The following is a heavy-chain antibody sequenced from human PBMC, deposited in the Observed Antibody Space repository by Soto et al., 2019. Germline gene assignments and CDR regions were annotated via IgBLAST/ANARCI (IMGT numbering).Heavy chain of an antibody. CDR3: AKDRYYDTPGWFDP. V-gene: IGHV3-23*01. D-gene: IGHD3-22*01. CDR2: ISANGGSI. J-gene: IGHJ5*02. CDR1: GFTFRDHA. Sequence: EAQLLASGGGLVQPGGSLRLSCVGSGFTFRDHAMRWVRQAPGRGLEWVSAISANGGSIQYADSVKGRFSVSRDNAKNTVYLQMDNLRTKDSAVYYCAKDRYYDTPGWFDPWGQGSRVIVSS.